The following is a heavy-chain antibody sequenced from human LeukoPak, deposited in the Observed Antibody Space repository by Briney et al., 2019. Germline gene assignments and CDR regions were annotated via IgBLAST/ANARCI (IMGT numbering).Heavy chain of an antibody. Sequence: ASVKVSCKASGYTFTNYDITWVRQAPGQGLEWMGWINTYNGNTNYAQKLQGRVTMTTDTSTSTAYMELRSLRPDDTAVYYCARDRWRDSTSSFDYWGQGTLVTVSS. CDR2: INTYNGNT. D-gene: IGHD6-6*01. J-gene: IGHJ4*02. V-gene: IGHV1-18*01. CDR1: GYTFTNYD. CDR3: ARDRWRDSTSSFDY.